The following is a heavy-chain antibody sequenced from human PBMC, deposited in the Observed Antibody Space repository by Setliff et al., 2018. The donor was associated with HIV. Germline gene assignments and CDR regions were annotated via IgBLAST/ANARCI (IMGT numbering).Heavy chain of an antibody. J-gene: IGHJ4*02. D-gene: IGHD5-18*01. V-gene: IGHV4-39*01. CDR1: GGSISSTNYF. CDR2: IYYHGST. CDR3: ATADYIYGRNVFDY. Sequence: SETLSLTCTVSGGSISSTNYFWGWIRQPPGKGLEWIGTIYYHGSTYYNPSLKSRVTISIDTSKNQFSLKLTSVTAADTAVYYCATADYIYGRNVFDYWGQGSLVTVSS.